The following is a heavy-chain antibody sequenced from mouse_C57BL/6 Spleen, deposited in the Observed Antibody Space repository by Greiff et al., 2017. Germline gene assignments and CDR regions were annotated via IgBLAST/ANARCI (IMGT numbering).Heavy chain of an antibody. J-gene: IGHJ4*01. D-gene: IGHD2-4*01. CDR2: IYPGNGDT. V-gene: IGHV1-12*01. CDR1: GYTFTSYN. Sequence: QVQLQQSGAELVRPGASVKMSCKASGYTFTSYNMHWVKQTPRQGLEWIGAIYPGNGDTSYTQKFKGKATLTVDKSSSTAYMQLSSLTSEDSAVYFCARDYYYYDGASYYAMDYWGQGTSVTVSS. CDR3: ARDYYYYDGASYYAMDY.